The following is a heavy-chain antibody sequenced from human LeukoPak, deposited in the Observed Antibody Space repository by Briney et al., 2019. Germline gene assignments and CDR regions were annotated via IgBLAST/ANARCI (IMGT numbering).Heavy chain of an antibody. CDR3: ARDRCSGGSCYYDY. Sequence: GASVKVSCKAAGYTFTSYGIGWVRQAPGQGLEWMGWISGYSDNTNYAQNLQDRVTMTTDTSTSTVYMELSSLRSEDTAVYYCARDRCSGGSCYYDYWGQGTLVTVSS. D-gene: IGHD2-15*01. CDR1: GYTFTSYG. J-gene: IGHJ4*02. CDR2: ISGYSDNT. V-gene: IGHV1-18*01.